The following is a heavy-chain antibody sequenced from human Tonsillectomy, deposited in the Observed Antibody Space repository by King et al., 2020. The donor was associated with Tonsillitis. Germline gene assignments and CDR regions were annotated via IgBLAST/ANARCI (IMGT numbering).Heavy chain of an antibody. D-gene: IGHD7-27*01. V-gene: IGHV4-31*01. CDR1: GGAINRGVSY. J-gene: IGHJ4*02. CDR3: ARLSGDAFDY. Sequence: LQLQESGPGLVKPSQTLSLTCTVSGGAINRGVSYWSWIRQHPGKGLEWIGYIYSSGNTYYNPSLKRLVAISVDTSKNQFSLKLSSVTAADTAIYYCARLSGDAFDYWGQGTLVTVSS. CDR2: IYSSGNT.